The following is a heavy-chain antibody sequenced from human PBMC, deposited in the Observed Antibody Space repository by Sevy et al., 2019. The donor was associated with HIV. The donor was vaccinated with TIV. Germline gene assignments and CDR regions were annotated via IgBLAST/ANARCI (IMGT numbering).Heavy chain of an antibody. D-gene: IGHD2-2*01. V-gene: IGHV3-7*03. CDR2: IKEDGSEN. CDR3: ARVGGCSSTSCFAYWFDP. J-gene: IGHJ5*02. CDR1: GFTFSNYW. Sequence: GGSLRLSCAASGFTFSNYWMSWVRQAPGKGLEWVANIKEDGSENYYVDSVKGRFTISRDNAKNSLYLQMNSLRAEDTAVYYCARVGGCSSTSCFAYWFDPWGQGTLLTVSS.